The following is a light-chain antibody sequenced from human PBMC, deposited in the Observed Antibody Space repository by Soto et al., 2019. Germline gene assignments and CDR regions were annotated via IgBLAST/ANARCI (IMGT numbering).Light chain of an antibody. V-gene: IGKV3-15*01. CDR2: SAS. Sequence: EMVMTQSPATLSVSPGERATLSCRASQSISTELAWYQQKPGQPPRLLIYSASTRATGVPARFTGSGSGSEFTLTISGLQSEDFAVYYCQQGHNWPLTFGQGTRVEI. CDR3: QQGHNWPLT. CDR1: QSISTE. J-gene: IGKJ2*01.